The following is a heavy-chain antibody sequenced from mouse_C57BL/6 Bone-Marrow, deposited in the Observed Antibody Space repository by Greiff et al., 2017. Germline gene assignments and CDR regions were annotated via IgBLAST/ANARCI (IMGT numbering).Heavy chain of an antibody. J-gene: IGHJ4*01. Sequence: VKLMESGPGLVAPSQSLSITCTVSGFSLTSYGVHWVRQPPGKGLEWLVVIWSDGSTTDNSALKSRLSINKDNYKSQVFLKMNSLQTDDTAMYYCARQGIYYDYDDYAMDYWGQGTSVTVSS. CDR1: GFSLTSYG. CDR3: ARQGIYYDYDDYAMDY. D-gene: IGHD2-4*01. CDR2: IWSDGST. V-gene: IGHV2-6-1*01.